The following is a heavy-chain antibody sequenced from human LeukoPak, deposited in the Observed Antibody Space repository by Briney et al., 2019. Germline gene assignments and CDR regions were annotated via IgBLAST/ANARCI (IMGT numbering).Heavy chain of an antibody. V-gene: IGHV3-43*02. CDR1: GFTFADYA. Sequence: GGSLRLSCAASGFTFADYAMHWVRQAPGKGLEWVSLISGDGYGTYYADSVKGRFTISRDSTENSLYLQMNSLRTEDTAFYYCAKDTTPLGGYSGYGHHWGQGTLVTVSS. CDR3: AKDTTPLGGYSGYGHH. J-gene: IGHJ4*02. CDR2: ISGDGYGT. D-gene: IGHD5-12*01.